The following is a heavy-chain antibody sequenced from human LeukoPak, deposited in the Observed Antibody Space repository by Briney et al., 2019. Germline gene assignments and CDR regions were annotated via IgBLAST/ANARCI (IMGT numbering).Heavy chain of an antibody. CDR1: GVNLNEAW. CDR2: VKSNTDGGTT. J-gene: IGHJ4*02. V-gene: IGHV3-15*01. D-gene: IGHD1-26*01. CDR3: TTGVGRSDFDY. Sequence: PGGSLRLSCAVSGVNLNEAWMSWVRQAPGKGLEWVGRVKSNTDGGTTDYAAPVKDRFNISRHDSKTTLYLQMNSLKTEDTAVYYCTTGVGRSDFDYWGQGTLVTVSS.